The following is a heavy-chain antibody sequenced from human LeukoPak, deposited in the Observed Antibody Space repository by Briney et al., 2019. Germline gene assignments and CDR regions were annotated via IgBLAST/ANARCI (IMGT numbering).Heavy chain of an antibody. CDR1: GYTFTGYY. D-gene: IGHD1-26*01. Sequence: GASVKVSCKASGYTFTGYYMHWVRQAPGQGLEWMGWINPNSGGTNYAQKFQGRVTITADESTSTAYMELSSLRSEDTAVYYCARSWWELPKGGAFDYWGQGTLVTVSS. J-gene: IGHJ4*02. V-gene: IGHV1-2*02. CDR2: INPNSGGT. CDR3: ARSWWELPKGGAFDY.